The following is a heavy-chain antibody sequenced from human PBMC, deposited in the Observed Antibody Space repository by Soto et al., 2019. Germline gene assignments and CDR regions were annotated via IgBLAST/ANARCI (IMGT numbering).Heavy chain of an antibody. CDR1: GGSISSSSYY. J-gene: IGHJ4*02. V-gene: IGHV4-39*01. CDR3: AGRRCTNGVCYFDY. CDR2: IDYSGSP. D-gene: IGHD2-8*01. Sequence: SETLSLTCTVSGGSISSSSYYWGWIRQPPGKGLEWIGRIDYSGSPYYNPSLKSRVTISVDTSKNQFSLKLSSVTAADTAVYYCAGRRCTNGVCYFDYWGQGTLVTVSS.